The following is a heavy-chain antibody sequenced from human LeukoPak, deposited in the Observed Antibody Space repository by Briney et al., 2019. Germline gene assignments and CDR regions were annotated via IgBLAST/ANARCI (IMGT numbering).Heavy chain of an antibody. V-gene: IGHV1-24*01. D-gene: IGHD3-22*01. CDR2: LDPGHGEK. CDR1: GYRLADVY. J-gene: IGHJ4*02. Sequence: GASVKVSCRVSGYRLADVYIHWVRQAPGPGLEWMGGLDPGHGEKLYAQKFQGRVSMTEDTSTDTAFMELSSLRSEDTAIYYCATYYGGDTAFDCWAREPWSPSPQ. CDR3: ATYYGGDTAFDC.